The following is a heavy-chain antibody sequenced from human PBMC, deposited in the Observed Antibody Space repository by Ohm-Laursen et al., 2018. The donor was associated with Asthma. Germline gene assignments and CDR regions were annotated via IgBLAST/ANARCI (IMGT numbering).Heavy chain of an antibody. CDR1: GGSISSYY. V-gene: IGHV4-59*01. Sequence: SDTLSLTCTVSGGSISSYYWSWIRQPPGKGLEWIGYIYYSGSTNYNPSLKSRVTISVDTSKNQFSLKLSSVTAADTAVYYCAREKGEDTNWFDPWGQGTLVTVSS. D-gene: IGHD5-18*01. CDR3: AREKGEDTNWFDP. CDR2: IYYSGST. J-gene: IGHJ5*02.